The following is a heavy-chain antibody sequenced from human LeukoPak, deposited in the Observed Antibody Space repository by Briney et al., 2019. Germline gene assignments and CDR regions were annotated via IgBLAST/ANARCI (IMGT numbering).Heavy chain of an antibody. CDR3: ARLESVTSDL. V-gene: IGHV1-18*01. J-gene: IGHJ4*02. CDR1: GYTFTSYG. D-gene: IGHD4-17*01. Sequence: GASVKVSCKASGYTFTSYGIIWVRQAPGQGLEWMGWISTYNGNTNFARNVQGRVTMTTDTSTSTAYMELRSLRSDDTAVYYCARLESVTSDLWGQGTLVTVSS. CDR2: ISTYNGNT.